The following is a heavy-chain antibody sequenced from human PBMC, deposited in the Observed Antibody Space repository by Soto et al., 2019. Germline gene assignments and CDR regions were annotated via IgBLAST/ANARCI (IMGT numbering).Heavy chain of an antibody. CDR3: ARDPAADGYYGMDV. J-gene: IGHJ6*02. CDR2: ISSTRSHI. D-gene: IGHD6-13*01. V-gene: IGHV3-21*01. Sequence: EVQLVESGGGLVKPGGSLRLSCVASEFSFSTYNMNWVRQAPGKGLEWVSFISSTRSHIHYADSVKGRFTISRDNAKNSLYLQMNSLGAEDTAVYYCARDPAADGYYGMDVWGQGTTVTVSS. CDR1: EFSFSTYN.